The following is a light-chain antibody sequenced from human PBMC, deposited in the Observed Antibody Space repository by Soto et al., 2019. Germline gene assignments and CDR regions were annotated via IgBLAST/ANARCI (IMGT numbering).Light chain of an antibody. CDR1: QRIGPY. J-gene: IGKJ5*01. CDR3: QQSYSTPIT. V-gene: IGKV1-39*01. Sequence: DIQMTQSPSSLSASVGDSVTITCRASQRIGPYVTWYQQKPGKPPKLLISAATNLADGVPSRFGGSGSGTDFTLTISSLQPEDFATYYCQQSYSTPITFGQGTRLEIK. CDR2: AAT.